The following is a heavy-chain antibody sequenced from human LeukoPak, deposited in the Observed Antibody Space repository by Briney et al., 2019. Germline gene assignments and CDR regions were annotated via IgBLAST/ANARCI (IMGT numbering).Heavy chain of an antibody. D-gene: IGHD2-2*01. CDR1: GFTFSSYW. Sequence: GGSLRLSCAASGFTFSSYWMPWVRQAPGKGLEWVAYIKQDGSDKYYVDSVKGRFTISRDNAKNSLYLQMNSLRAEHTAVYYCARGSYQLLWGGEGTLLTVSS. CDR3: ARGSYQLLW. V-gene: IGHV3-7*01. J-gene: IGHJ4*02. CDR2: IKQDGSDK.